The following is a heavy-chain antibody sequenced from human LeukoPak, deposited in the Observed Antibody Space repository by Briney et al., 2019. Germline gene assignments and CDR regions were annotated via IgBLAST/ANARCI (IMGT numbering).Heavy chain of an antibody. Sequence: PSETLSLTCTVSGGSISSSSYYWGWIRQPPGKGLEWIGSIYYSGSTCYNPPLKSRVTISVDTSKNQFSLKLSSVTAADTAVYYCARQKGLGPDVWGKGTTVTISS. CDR3: ARQKGLGPDV. D-gene: IGHD3-10*01. V-gene: IGHV4-39*01. J-gene: IGHJ6*04. CDR1: GGSISSSSYY. CDR2: IYYSGST.